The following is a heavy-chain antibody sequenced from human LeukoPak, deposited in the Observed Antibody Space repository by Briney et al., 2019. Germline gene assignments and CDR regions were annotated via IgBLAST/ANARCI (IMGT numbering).Heavy chain of an antibody. J-gene: IGHJ6*02. V-gene: IGHV1-69*04. CDR3: ARDPGAGYSSSWYQVAFYYYYGMDV. D-gene: IGHD6-13*01. Sequence: ASVKVSCKASGGTFSSYAISWVRQAPGQGLEWMGRIIPILGIANYAQKFQGRVTITADKSTSTAYMELRSLRSDDTAVYYCARDPGAGYSSSWYQVAFYYYYGMDVWGQGTTVTVSS. CDR2: IIPILGIA. CDR1: GGTFSSYA.